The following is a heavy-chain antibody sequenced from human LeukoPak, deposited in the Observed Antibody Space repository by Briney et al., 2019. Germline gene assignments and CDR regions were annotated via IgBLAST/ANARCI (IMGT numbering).Heavy chain of an antibody. CDR3: ARGRVTLGY. V-gene: IGHV4-34*01. Sequence: SETLSLTCAVYGGSFSGYYWSWNRQPPGKGLEWIGEINHSGSTNYNPSLKRRVTISVDTSKNQFSLKLSSVTAADTAVYYCARGRVTLGYWGQGTLVIVSS. D-gene: IGHD2-21*02. J-gene: IGHJ4*02. CDR1: GGSFSGYY. CDR2: INHSGST.